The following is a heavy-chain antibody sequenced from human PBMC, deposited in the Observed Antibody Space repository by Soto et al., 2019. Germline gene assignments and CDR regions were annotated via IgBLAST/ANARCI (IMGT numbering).Heavy chain of an antibody. CDR3: ARDGHREDYFDY. V-gene: IGHV4-4*07. J-gene: IGHJ4*02. Sequence: SETLSLTCTVPGGSISSYYWSWIRQPAGKGLEWIGRIYTSGSTNYTPSLKSRVTMSVDTSKNQFSLKLSSVTAADTAVYYCARDGHREDYFDYCGQGTLITVSS. D-gene: IGHD1-26*01. CDR1: GGSISSYY. CDR2: IYTSGST.